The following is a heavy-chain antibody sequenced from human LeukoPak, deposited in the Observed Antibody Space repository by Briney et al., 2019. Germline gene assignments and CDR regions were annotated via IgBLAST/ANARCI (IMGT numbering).Heavy chain of an antibody. Sequence: PGGSLRLSCVASGFTFNKYWMNWVRQAPGKGLEWVANIKQDGSEKYYVESVRGRSAISRDDAKNSLYLQMNSLRAEDTAVYYCARPSTVTYRDVFDLWGQGTMVTVSS. J-gene: IGHJ3*01. CDR3: ARPSTVTYRDVFDL. D-gene: IGHD4-17*01. CDR1: GFTFNKYW. CDR2: IKQDGSEK. V-gene: IGHV3-7*01.